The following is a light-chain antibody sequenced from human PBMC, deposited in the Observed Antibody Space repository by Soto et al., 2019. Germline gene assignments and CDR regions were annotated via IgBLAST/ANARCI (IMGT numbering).Light chain of an antibody. CDR2: EDN. CDR1: SSNIGKNY. J-gene: IGLJ1*01. CDR3: GTWDSSLSVIV. V-gene: IGLV1-51*02. Sequence: QSVLTQPPSVYAAPGQKVTFSCPGSSSNIGKNYVSWYQQVPGTAPKLLIYEDNKRRSGIPDRFSGSKSGTSATLGITGFQTEDEADHYCGTWDSSLSVIVFGTGTKLTVL.